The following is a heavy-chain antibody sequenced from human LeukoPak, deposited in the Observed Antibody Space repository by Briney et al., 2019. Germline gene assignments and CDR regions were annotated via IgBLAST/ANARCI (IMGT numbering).Heavy chain of an antibody. Sequence: SETLSLTCTVSGGSISSGTYFWSWIRQPAGKGLEWIGRTHTSGSTNYSPSLRSRVTISVDTSKNQFSLNLSSVTAADTAVYYCARGVVEMATSWGYWGQGTLVTVSS. D-gene: IGHD5-24*01. CDR1: GGSISSGTYF. CDR3: ARGVVEMATSWGY. CDR2: THTSGST. J-gene: IGHJ4*02. V-gene: IGHV4-61*02.